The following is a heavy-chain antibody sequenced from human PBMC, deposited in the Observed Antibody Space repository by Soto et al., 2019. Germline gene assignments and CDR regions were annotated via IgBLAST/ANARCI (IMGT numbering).Heavy chain of an antibody. CDR1: GFTFSSYA. Sequence: PGGSLRLSCAASGFTFSSYAMSWVRQAPGKGLEWVSAISGSGGSTYYADSVKGRFTISRDNSKNTLYLQMNSLRAEDTAVYYCAKPRDYGYYYSYMDVWGKWTTVTVSS. CDR2: ISGSGGST. CDR3: AKPRDYGYYYSYMDV. D-gene: IGHD4-17*01. J-gene: IGHJ6*03. V-gene: IGHV3-23*01.